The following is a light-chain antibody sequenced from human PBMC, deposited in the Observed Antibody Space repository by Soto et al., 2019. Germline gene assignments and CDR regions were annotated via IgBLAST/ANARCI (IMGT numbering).Light chain of an antibody. CDR2: TAS. J-gene: IGKJ4*01. CDR3: QQYSTYSIT. CDR1: QSISHW. Sequence: DIYMTQSPATLSASVGDRVTITCRASQSISHWLAWYQQKPGKAPTVLIYTASSLERGVPSRFSGSGSGTAFTLTISSLQPDDFATYYCQQYSTYSITFGGGTKVE. V-gene: IGKV1-5*03.